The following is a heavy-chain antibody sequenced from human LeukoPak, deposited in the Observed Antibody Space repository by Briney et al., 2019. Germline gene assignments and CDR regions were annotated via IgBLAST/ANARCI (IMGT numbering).Heavy chain of an antibody. J-gene: IGHJ5*02. Sequence: GGSLRLSCAASGFTFSSYWMSWVRQAPGKGLEWVASIKQDGSEKYFVDSVKGRFTISRDNAKNSLYLQMNSLRAEDTAVYYCARGCSGGSCYESKFDPWGQGTLVTVSS. CDR1: GFTFSSYW. D-gene: IGHD2-15*01. V-gene: IGHV3-7*01. CDR2: IKQDGSEK. CDR3: ARGCSGGSCYESKFDP.